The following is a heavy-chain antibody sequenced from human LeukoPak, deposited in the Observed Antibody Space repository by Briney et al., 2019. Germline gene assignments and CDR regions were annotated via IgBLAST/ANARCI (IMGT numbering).Heavy chain of an antibody. V-gene: IGHV3-49*04. D-gene: IGHD5-18*01. CDR3: RGYSYGLETFDY. CDR1: GFTFGDYA. CDR2: IRSKAYGGTT. J-gene: IGHJ4*02. Sequence: GGSLRLSCTASGFTFGDYAMSWVRQAPGKGLEWVGFIRSKAYGGTTEYAASVKGRFTISRDDSKSIAYLQMNSLKTEDTAVYYCRGYSYGLETFDYWGQGTLATVSS.